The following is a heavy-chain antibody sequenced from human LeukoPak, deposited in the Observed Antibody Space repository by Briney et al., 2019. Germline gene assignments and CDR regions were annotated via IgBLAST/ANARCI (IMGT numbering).Heavy chain of an antibody. CDR2: ITASGTAM. V-gene: IGHV3-48*02. Sequence: PEGSLRLSCAASGFTFSSYSMNWVRQALGKGLEWVSHITASGTAMFYADSVKGRFTISRDNAKNSLYLQMNSLRDEDTAVYYCARARSGSGSAFDIWGQGTMVTVSS. CDR3: ARARSGSGSAFDI. J-gene: IGHJ3*02. CDR1: GFTFSSYS. D-gene: IGHD5-12*01.